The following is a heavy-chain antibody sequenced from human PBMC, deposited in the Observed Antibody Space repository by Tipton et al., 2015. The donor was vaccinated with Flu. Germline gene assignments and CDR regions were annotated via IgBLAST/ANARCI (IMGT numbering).Heavy chain of an antibody. V-gene: IGHV1-2*06. D-gene: IGHD2-2*01. Sequence: QVQLVQSGAEVKKPGASVKVSCKASGYTFSDYYIHWVRQAPGQGLEWMGRLGPNGGGATFAQNFQGRVTMTRDKSICTAYMELSRLRSGDTAVYYCARVRKYQLASADWVDPWGQRTLVTVSS. CDR1: GYTFSDYY. CDR2: LGPNGGGA. J-gene: IGHJ5*02. CDR3: ARVRKYQLASADWVDP.